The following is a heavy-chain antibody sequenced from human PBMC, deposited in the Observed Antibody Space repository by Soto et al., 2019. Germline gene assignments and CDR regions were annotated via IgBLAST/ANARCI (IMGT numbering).Heavy chain of an antibody. J-gene: IGHJ5*02. CDR3: ARREGPLIHNSFDA. V-gene: IGHV1-24*01. Sequence: GASVKVSCKVSGYSLTELSIHWVRQAPGEGLEWMGGYDLEKGETIYAQKFQGRVTMTEDSPADTPYMQMNSLRVEDTALYYCARREGPLIHNSFDAWGQGTLVTVSS. D-gene: IGHD3-22*01. CDR2: YDLEKGET. CDR1: GYSLTELS.